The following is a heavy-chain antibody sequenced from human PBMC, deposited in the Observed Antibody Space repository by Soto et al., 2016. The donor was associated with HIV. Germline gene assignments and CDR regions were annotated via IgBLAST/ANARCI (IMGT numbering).Heavy chain of an antibody. CDR1: GFTFSNAW. J-gene: IGHJ6*02. V-gene: IGHV3-15*01. CDR3: TTGTDRGLTYYYYYGMDV. CDR2: IKTKTDDGTT. D-gene: IGHD2-21*02. Sequence: EVQLVESGGGLVKPGGSLRLSCAASGFTFSNAWMTWVRQAPGKGLEWVGRIKTKTDDGTTDYAAPVKGRFTISRDDSKNXLYLQMNSLKTEDTAVYYCTTGTDRGLTYYYYYGMDVWGQGDPGHRLL.